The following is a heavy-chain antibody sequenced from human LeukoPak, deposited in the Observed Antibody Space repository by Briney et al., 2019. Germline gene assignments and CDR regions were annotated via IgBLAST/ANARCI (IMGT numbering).Heavy chain of an antibody. D-gene: IGHD2-2*01. CDR3: VKDRGGCSSTSCYAYYDF. V-gene: IGHV3-64D*06. CDR2: ISGNGGST. Sequence: SCKASGGTFSSYAMHWVRQAPGKGLEYVSAISGNGGSTYYADSVKGRFTISRDNSKNTLYLQMSSLRAEDTAVYYCVKDRGGCSSTSCYAYYDFWGQGTLVTVSS. CDR1: GGTFSSYA. J-gene: IGHJ4*02.